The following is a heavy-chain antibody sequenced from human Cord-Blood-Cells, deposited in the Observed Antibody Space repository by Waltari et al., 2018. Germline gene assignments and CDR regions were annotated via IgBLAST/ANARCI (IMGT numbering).Heavy chain of an antibody. Sequence: QLQLQESGPGLVKPSETLSLTCTVSGGSISSSSYYWGWIRQPPGKGLEWIGSIYYSGSTYYRPALRGRVTISVDTSKNQFSLKLSSVTAADTAVYYCARQVGYYDSSGYLYNWFDPWGQGTLVTVSS. CDR1: GGSISSSSYY. CDR3: ARQVGYYDSSGYLYNWFDP. CDR2: IYYSGST. D-gene: IGHD3-22*01. V-gene: IGHV4-39*07. J-gene: IGHJ5*02.